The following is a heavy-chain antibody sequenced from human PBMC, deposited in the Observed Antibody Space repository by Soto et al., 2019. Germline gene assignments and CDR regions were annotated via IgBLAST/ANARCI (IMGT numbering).Heavy chain of an antibody. Sequence: QVQLQQWGAGLLKPSETLSLTCTVYGGSFSRYHWNWIRQAPGKGLEWIGEIHHDGGTNYSPSLEGRVTISVVTSKNEFSLKLSSVTATDTAVYYCARGYGEEWPTSDFWGQGTLVTVSS. CDR2: IHHDGGT. D-gene: IGHD3-10*01. CDR3: ARGYGEEWPTSDF. CDR1: GGSFSRYH. V-gene: IGHV4-34*01. J-gene: IGHJ4*02.